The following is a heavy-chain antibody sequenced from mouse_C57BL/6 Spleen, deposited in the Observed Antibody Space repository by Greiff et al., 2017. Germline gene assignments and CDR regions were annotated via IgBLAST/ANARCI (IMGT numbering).Heavy chain of an antibody. D-gene: IGHD2-5*01. CDR1: GYTFTDYY. Sequence: QVQLQQSGPELVKPGASVKISCKASGYTFTDYYINWVKQRPGQGLEWIGWLYPGSGNTKYNEKFKGKATLTVDTSSSTAYSQLSSLTSEDSAVYFCAREYSNYAWFAYWGQGTLVTVSA. CDR3: AREYSNYAWFAY. CDR2: LYPGSGNT. V-gene: IGHV1-84*01. J-gene: IGHJ3*01.